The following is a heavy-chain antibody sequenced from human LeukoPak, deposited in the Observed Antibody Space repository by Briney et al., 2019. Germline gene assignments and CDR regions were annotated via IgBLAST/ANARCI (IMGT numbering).Heavy chain of an antibody. J-gene: IGHJ5*02. CDR1: GFTFSDYY. CDR2: ISSSGSTI. Sequence: XGGSLRLSCAASGFTFSDYYMSWIRQAPGKGLEWVSYISSSGSTIYYADSVKGRFTISRDNAKNSLYLQMNSLRAEDTAVYYCARDSVRYYGGNWFDPWGQGTLVTVSS. CDR3: ARDSVRYYGGNWFDP. V-gene: IGHV3-11*01. D-gene: IGHD3-10*01.